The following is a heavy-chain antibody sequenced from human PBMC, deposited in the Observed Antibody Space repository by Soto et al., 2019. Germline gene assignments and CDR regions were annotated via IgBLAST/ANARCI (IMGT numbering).Heavy chain of an antibody. CDR1: GYSFTSFW. CDR3: ARGLYYYGMDV. V-gene: IGHV5-51*07. CDR2: IYPGDSDT. J-gene: IGHJ6*02. Sequence: GESLKISCKGSGYSFTSFWIGWVHQVPGKGLEWMGIIYPGDSDTRYSPSFQGQVTISADKSISTAYLQWNSLKASDTAMYYCARGLYYYGMDVWGQGTTVTVSS.